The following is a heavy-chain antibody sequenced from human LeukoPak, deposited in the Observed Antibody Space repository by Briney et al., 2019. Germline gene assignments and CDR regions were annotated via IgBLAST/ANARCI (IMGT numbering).Heavy chain of an antibody. V-gene: IGHV4-59*01. Sequence: PSETLSLTCTVSGGPISSFYWSWIRQPPGKGLEWIGYIYYSGSTNYNPSLKSRVTISVDTSKNQFSLRLSSVTAADTAVYYCARSSGWPFFDYWGQGTLVTVSS. D-gene: IGHD6-19*01. CDR1: GGPISSFY. J-gene: IGHJ4*02. CDR3: ARSSGWPFFDY. CDR2: IYYSGST.